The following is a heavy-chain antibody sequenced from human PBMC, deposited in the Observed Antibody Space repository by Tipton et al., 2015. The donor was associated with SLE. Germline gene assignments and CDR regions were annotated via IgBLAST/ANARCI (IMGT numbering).Heavy chain of an antibody. Sequence: TLSLTCAVYGGSFSGYYWSWIRQPPGKGLEWIGEINHSGSTNYNPSLKSRVTISVDTSKNQFSWKLSSVTAADTAVYYCARGRSRGYSSSCWFDPWGQGTLVTVSS. J-gene: IGHJ5*02. CDR1: GGSFSGYY. D-gene: IGHD6-13*01. CDR3: ARGRSRGYSSSCWFDP. CDR2: INHSGST. V-gene: IGHV4-34*01.